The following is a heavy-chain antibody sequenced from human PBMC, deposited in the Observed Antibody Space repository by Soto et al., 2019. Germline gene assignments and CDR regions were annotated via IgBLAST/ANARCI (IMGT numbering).Heavy chain of an antibody. D-gene: IGHD5-12*01. Sequence: EVQLVESGGGLIQPGGSLRLSCAASGFNVSSTHMSWVRQAPGKGLEWVSLLYSGGRTYYADSVKGRFTISRDNSKNTLYLQMKSLRAEDTAVYYWAIRRGYSGYDSAFDVWGQGTMVTVSS. J-gene: IGHJ3*01. CDR1: GFNVSSTH. V-gene: IGHV3-53*01. CDR3: AIRRGYSGYDSAFDV. CDR2: LYSGGRT.